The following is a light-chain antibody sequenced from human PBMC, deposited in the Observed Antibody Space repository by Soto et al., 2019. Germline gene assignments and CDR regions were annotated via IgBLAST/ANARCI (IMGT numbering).Light chain of an antibody. Sequence: DIHMTQSPASLSASIGDRVTITCRASQSIGTYLNWYQQKPGKAPKVLIYDASSLQRGVPSRFSARGSGTDFTLTINSLQPEDFATYHCQQSYSAPTFGQGTKVDIK. J-gene: IGKJ1*01. CDR3: QQSYSAPT. V-gene: IGKV1-39*01. CDR2: DAS. CDR1: QSIGTY.